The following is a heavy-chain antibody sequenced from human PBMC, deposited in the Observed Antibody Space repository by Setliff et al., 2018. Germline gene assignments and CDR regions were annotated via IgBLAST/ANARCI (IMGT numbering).Heavy chain of an antibody. V-gene: IGHV1-18*01. CDR1: GYTFRNYA. J-gene: IGHJ4*02. D-gene: IGHD5-18*01. CDR2: ISVYNGAT. Sequence: ASVKVSCKASGYTFRNYAFAWVRQAPGEGLEWVGWISVYNGATNYAQKFQGRVTLTTDTSTSTAYMELRSLTPDDSAFYYCARAPSVELVTIRTNSWFTYWGQGTLVTVSS. CDR3: ARAPSVELVTIRTNSWFTY.